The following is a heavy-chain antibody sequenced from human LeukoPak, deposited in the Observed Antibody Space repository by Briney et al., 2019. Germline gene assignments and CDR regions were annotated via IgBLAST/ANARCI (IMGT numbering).Heavy chain of an antibody. D-gene: IGHD2-2*01. CDR1: GGSISSYY. V-gene: IGHV4-59*12. CDR3: AGVLFPASIWFDP. Sequence: SETLSLTCTVSGGSISSYYWSWLRQPPGKGLEWMGYIYYSGSTNYNPSLKSRVTISVDTSKNQFSLKLSSVTAADTAVYYCAGVLFPASIWFDPWGQGTLVTVSS. CDR2: IYYSGST. J-gene: IGHJ5*02.